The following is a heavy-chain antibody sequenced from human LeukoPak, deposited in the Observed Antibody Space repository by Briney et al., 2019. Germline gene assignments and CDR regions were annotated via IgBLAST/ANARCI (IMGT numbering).Heavy chain of an antibody. V-gene: IGHV3-23*01. D-gene: IGHD1-26*01. CDR1: GFTFSSYA. J-gene: IGHJ1*01. CDR3: VREREGSNSEH. CDR2: IYSDGNT. Sequence: PGGSLRLSCAASGFTFSSYAMSWVRQAPGMGLEWVSTIYSDGNTYYPDSVKGRFTISRDGSKNTLYLQLNSLRTEDTAIYYCVREREGSNSEHWGQGTLVTVPS.